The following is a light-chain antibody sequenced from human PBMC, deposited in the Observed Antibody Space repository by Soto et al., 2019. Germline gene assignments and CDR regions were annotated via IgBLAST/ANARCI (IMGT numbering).Light chain of an antibody. Sequence: QPVLTQPPSVSGAPGQRVTISCTGSSSNIGAGYEVHWYQQLPRTAPKLLIYGNTNRPSGVPYRFSGSKSGTSASLAITGLQAGDEDDYYCQSYDTSMSAHVVFGGGTKLTVL. CDR3: QSYDTSMSAHVV. V-gene: IGLV1-40*01. J-gene: IGLJ2*01. CDR1: SSNIGAGYE. CDR2: GNT.